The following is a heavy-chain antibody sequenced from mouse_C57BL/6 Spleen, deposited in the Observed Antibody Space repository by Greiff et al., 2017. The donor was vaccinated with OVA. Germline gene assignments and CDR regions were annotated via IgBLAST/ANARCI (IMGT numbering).Heavy chain of an antibody. CDR3: ARGWSTWFAY. CDR1: GYTFTSYW. D-gene: IGHD2-3*01. J-gene: IGHJ3*01. V-gene: IGHV1-50*01. Sequence: VQLQQSGAELVKPGASVKLSCKASGYTFTSYWMQWVKQRPGQGLEWIGEIDPSDSYTNYNQKFKGKATLTVDTSSSTAYMQLSSLTSEDSAVYYCARGWSTWFAYWGQGTLVTVSA. CDR2: IDPSDSYT.